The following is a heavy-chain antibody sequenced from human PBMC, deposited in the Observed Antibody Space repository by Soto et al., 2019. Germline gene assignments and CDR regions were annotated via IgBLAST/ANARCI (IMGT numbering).Heavy chain of an antibody. CDR1: GFTFSSYG. CDR3: AKDRSSEVVVPAAIYY. D-gene: IGHD2-2*01. Sequence: GGSLRLSCAASGFTFSSYGMHWVRQAPGKGLEWVAVISYDGSKIYYADSVKGRFTISRDNSKNTLYLQMSSLRAEDTAVYYCAKDRSSEVVVPAAIYYWGQGTLVTVSS. V-gene: IGHV3-30*18. CDR2: ISYDGSKI. J-gene: IGHJ4*02.